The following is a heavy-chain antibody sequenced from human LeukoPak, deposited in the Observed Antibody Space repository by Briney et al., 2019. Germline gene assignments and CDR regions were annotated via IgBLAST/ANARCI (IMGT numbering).Heavy chain of an antibody. CDR1: GGSISSGSYY. V-gene: IGHV4-61*02. D-gene: IGHD6-13*01. Sequence: SQTLSLTCTVSGGSISSGSYYWSWIRQPAGKGLEWIGRIYTSGSTNYNPSLKSRVTISVDKSKNQFSLKLSSVTAADTAVYYCARDPVAVAGGVRGYYFDYWGQGTLVTVSS. J-gene: IGHJ4*02. CDR3: ARDPVAVAGGVRGYYFDY. CDR2: IYTSGST.